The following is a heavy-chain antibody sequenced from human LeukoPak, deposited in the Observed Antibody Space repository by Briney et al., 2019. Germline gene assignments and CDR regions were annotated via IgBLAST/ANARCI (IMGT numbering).Heavy chain of an antibody. CDR3: ARYDWNYGNWFDP. J-gene: IGHJ5*02. CDR1: GFTVSSNY. D-gene: IGHD1-7*01. CDR2: IYSGGST. V-gene: IGHV3-53*01. Sequence: GGSLRLSCAASGFTVSSNYMSWVRQAPGKGLEWVSVIYSGGSTYYADSVKGRFTISRDNSKNTLYLQMNSLRAEDTAVYYCARYDWNYGNWFDPWGQGTLVTVSS.